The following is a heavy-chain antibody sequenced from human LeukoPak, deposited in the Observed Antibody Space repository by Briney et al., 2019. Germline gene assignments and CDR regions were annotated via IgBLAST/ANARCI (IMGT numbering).Heavy chain of an antibody. CDR1: GGTFSSYA. CDR2: IIPIFGTA. J-gene: IGHJ4*02. D-gene: IGHD3-22*01. Sequence: ASLKVSCKASGGTFSSYAVSWVRQAPGQGLEWMGGIIPIFGTANYAQKFQGRVTITADESTSTAYMELSSLRSEDTAVYYCASSYSSGYHIDYWGQGTLVTVSS. V-gene: IGHV1-69*13. CDR3: ASSYSSGYHIDY.